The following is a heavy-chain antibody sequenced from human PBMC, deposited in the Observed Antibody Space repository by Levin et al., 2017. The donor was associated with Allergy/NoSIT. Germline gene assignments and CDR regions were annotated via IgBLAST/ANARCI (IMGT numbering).Heavy chain of an antibody. Sequence: PGGSLRLSCAASGFTFSSYSMNWVRQAPGKGLEWVSSISSSSSYIYYADSVKGRFTISRDNAKNSLYLQMNSLRAEDTAVYYCARDSAVGVDTAMGEGHWFDTWGQGTLVTVSS. CDR1: GFTFSSYS. CDR3: ARDSAVGVDTAMGEGHWFDT. CDR2: ISSSSSYI. J-gene: IGHJ5*02. V-gene: IGHV3-21*01. D-gene: IGHD5-18*01.